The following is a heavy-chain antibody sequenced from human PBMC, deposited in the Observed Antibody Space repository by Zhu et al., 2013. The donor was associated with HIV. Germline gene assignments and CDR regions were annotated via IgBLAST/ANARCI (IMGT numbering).Heavy chain of an antibody. Sequence: QVQLVQSGTEVKKPGSSVKVSCRASGGTFNRYTITWVRQAPGQGLEWVGAIIPMLDWATYAQKFQGRVAITADESTATAYLELSHLRSDDTAVYFCARASREYYIGTSGHYYNAEYLQHWGQGSLVTVSS. D-gene: IGHD2-2*01. CDR3: ARASREYYIGTSGHYYNAEYLQH. J-gene: IGHJ1*01. CDR2: IIPMLDWA. V-gene: IGHV1-69*01. CDR1: GGTFNRYT.